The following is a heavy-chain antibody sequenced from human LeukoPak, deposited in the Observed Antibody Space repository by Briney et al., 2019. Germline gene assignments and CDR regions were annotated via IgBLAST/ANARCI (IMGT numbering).Heavy chain of an antibody. CDR1: GGSISSSSYY. J-gene: IGHJ4*02. V-gene: IGHV4-39*07. CDR2: IYYSGST. CDR3: ARRGIKYYFDY. Sequence: PSETLSLTCTVSGGSISSSSYYWGWIRQPPGKGLEWIGSIYYSGSTYYNPSLKSRVTISVDTSKNQFSLKLSSVTAADTAVYYCARRGIKYYFDYWGQGTLVTVSS.